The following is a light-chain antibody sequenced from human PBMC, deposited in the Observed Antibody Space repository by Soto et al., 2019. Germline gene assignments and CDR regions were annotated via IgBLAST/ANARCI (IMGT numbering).Light chain of an antibody. CDR1: QSVTSNY. J-gene: IGKJ1*01. CDR2: GAS. Sequence: EIVLTQSPGTLSLSPGERATLSCRASQSVTSNYLAWYQQKPGQAPRLLIFGASIRDTGIPDRFSGSGSGTDFTLTISRLESEDFAVYYCQQYGSSPGTFGQGTKGDIK. CDR3: QQYGSSPGT. V-gene: IGKV3-20*01.